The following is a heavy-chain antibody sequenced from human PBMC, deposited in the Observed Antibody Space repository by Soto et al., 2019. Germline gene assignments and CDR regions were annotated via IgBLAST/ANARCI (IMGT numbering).Heavy chain of an antibody. D-gene: IGHD1-26*01. V-gene: IGHV3-53*01. CDR1: GFIVSNSY. CDR3: VRDRGGSYWHDP. J-gene: IGHJ5*02. CDR2: LYSCGTT. Sequence: PGGSLRLSCAASGFIVSNSYMSWVRQAPGKGLEWVSILYSCGTTYYADSVKGRFTFSRDNAANTVFLQMNNLRVEDTAVYYCVRDRGGSYWHDPWGQGTLVTVSS.